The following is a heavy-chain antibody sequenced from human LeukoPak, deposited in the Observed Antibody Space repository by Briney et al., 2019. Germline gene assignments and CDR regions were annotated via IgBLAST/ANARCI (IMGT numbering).Heavy chain of an antibody. Sequence: SETLSLTCTVSGGSISSSSYYWGWIRQPPGKGLEWIGSIYYSGSTYYNPSLKSRVTISVDTSKNQFSLKLSSVTAADTAVYYCARQGVRGVIISARFDYWGQGTLVTVSS. D-gene: IGHD3-10*01. CDR3: ARQGVRGVIISARFDY. V-gene: IGHV4-39*01. CDR2: IYYSGST. CDR1: GGSISSSSYY. J-gene: IGHJ4*02.